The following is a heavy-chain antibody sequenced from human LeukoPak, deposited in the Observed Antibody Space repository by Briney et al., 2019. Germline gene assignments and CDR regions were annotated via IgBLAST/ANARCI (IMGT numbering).Heavy chain of an antibody. CDR2: INHSGST. V-gene: IGHV4-34*01. D-gene: IGHD1-1*01. J-gene: IGHJ2*01. Sequence: SETLSLTCAVYGGSFSGYYWSWIRQPPGKGLEWIGEINHSGSTNYNPSLKSRVTISVDTSKNQFSLKLSPVTAADTAVYYCARENGRRWYFDLWGRGTLVTVSS. CDR1: GGSFSGYY. CDR3: ARENGRRWYFDL.